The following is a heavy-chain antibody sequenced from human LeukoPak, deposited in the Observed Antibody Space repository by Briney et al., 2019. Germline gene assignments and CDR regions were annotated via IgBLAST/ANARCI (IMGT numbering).Heavy chain of an antibody. Sequence: GGSLRLSCAASGFTFSSYAMHWVRQAPGKGLEWVAVISYDGSNKYYADSVKGRFTISRDNSKNTLYLQMNSLRAEGTAVYYCARDKRMGFWSQMGNWGQGTLVTVSS. D-gene: IGHD3-3*01. CDR1: GFTFSSYA. CDR3: ARDKRMGFWSQMGN. J-gene: IGHJ4*02. V-gene: IGHV3-30*04. CDR2: ISYDGSNK.